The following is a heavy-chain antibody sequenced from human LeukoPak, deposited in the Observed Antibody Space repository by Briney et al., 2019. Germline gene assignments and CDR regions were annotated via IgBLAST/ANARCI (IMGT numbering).Heavy chain of an antibody. V-gene: IGHV3-48*03. CDR3: ARETYGATDAFDI. Sequence: GGSLRLSCAASGFTFSSYEMNWVRQAPGKGLEWVSYISSSGSTIYYADSVKGRFTISRDNAKNSLYLQMNSLRAEDTAVYYCARETYGATDAFDIWGQGTMVTVSS. J-gene: IGHJ3*02. D-gene: IGHD4-17*01. CDR2: ISSSGSTI. CDR1: GFTFSSYE.